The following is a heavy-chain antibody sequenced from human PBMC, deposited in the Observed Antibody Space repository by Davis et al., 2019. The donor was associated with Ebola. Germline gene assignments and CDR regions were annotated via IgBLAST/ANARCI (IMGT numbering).Heavy chain of an antibody. CDR3: AREGGSGSSYYYYGMDV. J-gene: IGHJ6*02. V-gene: IGHV3-21*01. Sequence: GESLKISCAASGFTFSSYSMNWVRQAPGKGLEWVSSISSSSSYIYYADSVKGRFTISRDNAKNSLYLQMNSLRAEDTAVYYCAREGGSGSSYYYYGMDVWGQGTTVTVSS. CDR2: ISSSSSYI. CDR1: GFTFSSYS. D-gene: IGHD3-10*01.